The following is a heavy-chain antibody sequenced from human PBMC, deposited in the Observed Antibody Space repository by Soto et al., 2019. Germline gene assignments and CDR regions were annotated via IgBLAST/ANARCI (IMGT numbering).Heavy chain of an antibody. D-gene: IGHD3-3*02. Sequence: SEALSPTSIVSNGFFTSPYCAWLWQSPVNGLEWLGYIYYTGTTSYNPSLKSRVTLSLETSKSQFSLRLTSVTASDTAIYYCARLGAFYQSLDPWGQGTLVTVS. CDR3: ARLGAFYQSLDP. CDR2: IYYTGTT. J-gene: IGHJ5*02. V-gene: IGHV4-59*08. CDR1: NGFFTSPY.